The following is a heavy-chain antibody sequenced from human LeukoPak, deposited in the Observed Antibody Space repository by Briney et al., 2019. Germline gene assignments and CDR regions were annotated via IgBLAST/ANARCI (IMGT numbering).Heavy chain of an antibody. Sequence: ASVKVSCKASGYTYTSCNMHWVRQAPGQGLEWMGWINPNSGGTNYAQKFQGRVTMTRDTSISTAYMELSRLRSDDTAESYCASDHLRLDEDYGDYVYYFDYWGQGTLVTVSS. D-gene: IGHD4-17*01. V-gene: IGHV1-2*02. CDR2: INPNSGGT. CDR3: ASDHLRLDEDYGDYVYYFDY. J-gene: IGHJ4*02. CDR1: GYTYTSCN.